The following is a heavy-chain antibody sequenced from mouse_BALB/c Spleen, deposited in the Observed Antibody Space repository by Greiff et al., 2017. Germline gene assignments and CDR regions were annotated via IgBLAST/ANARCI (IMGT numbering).Heavy chain of an antibody. CDR1: GFTIKDTY. J-gene: IGHJ4*01. CDR2: IDPANGNT. CDR3: ARAGDDYGSSPQSMDY. Sequence: VHVKQSGAELVKPGASVKLSCTASGFTIKDTYMHWVKQRPEQGLEWIGRIDPANGNTKYDPKFQGKATITADTSSNTAYLQLSSLTSEDTAVYYCARAGDDYGSSPQSMDYWGQGTSVTVSS. V-gene: IGHV14-3*02. D-gene: IGHD1-1*01.